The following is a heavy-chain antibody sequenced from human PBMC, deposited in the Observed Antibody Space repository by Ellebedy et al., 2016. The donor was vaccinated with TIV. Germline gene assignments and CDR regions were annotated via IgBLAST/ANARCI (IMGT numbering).Heavy chain of an antibody. CDR3: ARDLSSTSWGWFDP. CDR1: GYTFTSYG. V-gene: IGHV1-18*01. J-gene: IGHJ5*02. CDR2: ISAYNGNT. Sequence: ASVKVSCXASGYTFTSYGISWVRQAPGQGLEWMGWISAYNGNTNYAQKLQGRVTMTTDTSTSTAYMELRSLRSDDTAVYYCARDLSSTSWGWFDPWGQGTLVTVSS. D-gene: IGHD2-2*01.